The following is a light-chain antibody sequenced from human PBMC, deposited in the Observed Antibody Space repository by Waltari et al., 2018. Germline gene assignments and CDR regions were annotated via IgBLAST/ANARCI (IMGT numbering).Light chain of an antibody. J-gene: IGLJ2*01. CDR3: SSYRRGSTVV. CDR2: DVT. V-gene: IGLV2-14*03. CDR1: STYIVDYNY. Sequence: QSALTQPASVSGSPGQSITISCTGTSTYIVDYNYVSWYQQHPGKAPKLIIYDVTKRPSGISDRFSGSKSGDTASLIISGLQAEDESDFYCSSYRRGSTVVFGGGTKLTVL.